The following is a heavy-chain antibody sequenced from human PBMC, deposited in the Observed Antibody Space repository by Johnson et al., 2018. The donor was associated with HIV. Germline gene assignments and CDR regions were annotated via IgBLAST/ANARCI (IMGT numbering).Heavy chain of an antibody. D-gene: IGHD3-10*01. CDR3: ARDTHGEGAFDI. CDR1: GFTFSSYG. V-gene: IGHV3-30*03. Sequence: QVQLVESGGGVVQPGRSLRLSCAASGFTFSSYGMHWVRQAPGKGLEWVAVISYDGSNKYYPGSVKGRFTISRENAKNSLYLQMNSLRAGDTAVYYCARDTHGEGAFDIWGQGTMVTVSS. J-gene: IGHJ3*02. CDR2: ISYDGSNK.